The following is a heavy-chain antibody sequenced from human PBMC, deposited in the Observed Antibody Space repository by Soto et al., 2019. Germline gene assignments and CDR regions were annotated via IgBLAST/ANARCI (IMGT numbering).Heavy chain of an antibody. CDR3: ARASSSSSAADY. CDR2: SYDSESD. J-gene: IGHJ4*02. D-gene: IGHD6-6*01. Sequence: QVQLQESGPGLVKASQTLSLICSVSGESISSGGYYWSWIGHNPGKGLEWMGYSYDSESDFYNPSLKIRVTFSMDTSKNHFAMKLSSVTAADTAVYYCARASSSSSAADYWGQGTLITVSS. CDR1: GESISSGGYY. V-gene: IGHV4-31*03.